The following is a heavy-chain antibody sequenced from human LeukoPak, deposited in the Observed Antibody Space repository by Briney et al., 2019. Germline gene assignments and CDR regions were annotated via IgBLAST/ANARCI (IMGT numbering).Heavy chain of an antibody. V-gene: IGHV4-59*01. J-gene: IGHJ5*02. D-gene: IGHD3-10*01. CDR3: ARVTHYYGSGSYLLDP. Sequence: PSETLSLTCTVSGGSISSYYWSWIRQPPGKGLEWIGYIYYSGSTNYNPSLKSRVTISVDTSKNQFSLKLSSVTAAGTAVYYCARVTHYYGSGSYLLDPWGQGTLVTVSS. CDR2: IYYSGST. CDR1: GGSISSYY.